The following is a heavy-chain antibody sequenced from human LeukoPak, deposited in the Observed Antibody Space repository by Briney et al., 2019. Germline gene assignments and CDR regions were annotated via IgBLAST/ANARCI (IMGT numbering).Heavy chain of an antibody. CDR1: GGSISSYY. CDR3: ARGDTVTTYDDDAFDI. D-gene: IGHD4-17*01. CDR2: IYYSGST. Sequence: PSETLSLTCTVSGGSISSYYWSWIRQPPGKGLEWIGYIYYSGSTNYNPSLKSRVTISVDTSKNQFSLKLSSVTAADTAVYYCARGDTVTTYDDDAFDIWGQGTMVTVSS. J-gene: IGHJ3*02. V-gene: IGHV4-59*12.